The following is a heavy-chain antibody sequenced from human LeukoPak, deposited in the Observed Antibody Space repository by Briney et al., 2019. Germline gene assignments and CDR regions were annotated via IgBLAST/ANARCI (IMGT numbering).Heavy chain of an antibody. V-gene: IGHV4-4*07. CDR3: ARVARIAAAGREYYFDY. Sequence: SSETLSLTCTVSGGSISSYYRSWIRQPAGKGLEWIGRIYTSGSTNYNPSLKSRVTMSVDTSKNQFSLKLSSVTAADTAVYYCARVARIAAAGREYYFDYWGQGTLVTVSS. CDR1: GGSISSYY. D-gene: IGHD6-13*01. CDR2: IYTSGST. J-gene: IGHJ4*02.